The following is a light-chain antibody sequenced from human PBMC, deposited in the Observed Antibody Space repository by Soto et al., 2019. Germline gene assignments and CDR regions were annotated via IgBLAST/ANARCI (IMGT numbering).Light chain of an antibody. CDR2: EVT. J-gene: IGLJ3*02. V-gene: IGLV2-14*03. CDR1: SSDVGAYHY. Sequence: SALTQPASVSGSPGQSITISCTGTSSDVGAYHYVSWYQQHPGKAPKLMIYEVTERPSGVSNRFSGSKSGNMASLNISGLQAEDEAAYFCSSYTTTNTLWVFGGGTKLTVL. CDR3: SSYTTTNTLWV.